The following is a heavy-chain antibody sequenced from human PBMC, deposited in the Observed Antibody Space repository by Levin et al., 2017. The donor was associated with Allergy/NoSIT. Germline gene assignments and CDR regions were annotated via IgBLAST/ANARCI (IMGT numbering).Heavy chain of an antibody. J-gene: IGHJ4*02. V-gene: IGHV3-66*01. D-gene: IGHD5-24*01. CDR3: ARDLDGYSHFDY. CDR2: IYSGGST. Sequence: GGSLRLSCAASGFTVSSNYMSWVRQAPGKGLEWVSVIYSGGSTYYADSVKGRFTISRDNSKNTLYLQMNSLRAEDTAVYYCARDLDGYSHFDYWGQGTLVTVSS. CDR1: GFTVSSNY.